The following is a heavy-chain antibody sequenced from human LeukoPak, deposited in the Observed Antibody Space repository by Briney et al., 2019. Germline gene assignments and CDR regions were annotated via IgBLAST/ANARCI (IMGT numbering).Heavy chain of an antibody. CDR3: TRGSSGRRDN. Sequence: AAVKVSCKASGYTFTSCDINWVRQATGQGLEWMGWMNPNSGNTGYGQSFRGRITMTRDISIGTAYMELSNLTSEDTAIYYCTRGSSGRRDNWGQGTLVTVSA. V-gene: IGHV1-8*01. CDR1: GYTFTSCD. CDR2: MNPNSGNT. J-gene: IGHJ4*02. D-gene: IGHD6-19*01.